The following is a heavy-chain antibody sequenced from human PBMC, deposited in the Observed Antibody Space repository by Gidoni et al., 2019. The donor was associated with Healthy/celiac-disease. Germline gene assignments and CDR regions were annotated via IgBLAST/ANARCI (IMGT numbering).Heavy chain of an antibody. Sequence: EVQLVESGGGLVKPGGSLRLSCAASGFTFSSYSMNWVRQAPGKGLEWVSSISSSSSYIYYADSVKGRFTISRDNAKNSLYLQMNSLRAEDTAVYYCARVWVDFWSGYSDYWGQGTLVTVSS. V-gene: IGHV3-21*01. CDR1: GFTFSSYS. CDR3: ARVWVDFWSGYSDY. D-gene: IGHD3-3*01. CDR2: ISSSSSYI. J-gene: IGHJ4*02.